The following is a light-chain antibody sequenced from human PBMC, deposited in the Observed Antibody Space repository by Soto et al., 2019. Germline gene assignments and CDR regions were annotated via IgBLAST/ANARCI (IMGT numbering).Light chain of an antibody. V-gene: IGKV1-39*01. J-gene: IGKJ1*01. Sequence: DIQMTQSPSSLSASVGDRVTITCRASQSISSYLNWYQQKPGKAPKLLIYAASSLQSGVPSRFSVSGSGTDFTLTISSLQPEDFATYYGQQSYSTPWTFGQGTKVEIK. CDR2: AAS. CDR1: QSISSY. CDR3: QQSYSTPWT.